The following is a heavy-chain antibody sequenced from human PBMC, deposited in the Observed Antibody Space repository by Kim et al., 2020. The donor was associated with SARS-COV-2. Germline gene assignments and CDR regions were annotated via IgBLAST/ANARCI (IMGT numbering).Heavy chain of an antibody. J-gene: IGHJ3*02. V-gene: IGHV3-30*18. CDR2: ISYDGSNK. CDR1: GFTFSSYG. D-gene: IGHD1-1*01. Sequence: GGSLRLSCAASGFTFSSYGMHWVRQAPGKGLEWVAVISYDGSNKYYADSVKGRFTISRDNSKNTLYLQMNSLRAEDTAVYYCAKDRWNDVLDAFDIWGQGTMVTVSS. CDR3: AKDRWNDVLDAFDI.